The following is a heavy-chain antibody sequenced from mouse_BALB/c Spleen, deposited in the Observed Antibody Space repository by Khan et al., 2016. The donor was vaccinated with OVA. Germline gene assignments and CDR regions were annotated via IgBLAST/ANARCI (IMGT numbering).Heavy chain of an antibody. CDR1: GFLLTGYG. D-gene: IGHD2-1*01. J-gene: IGHJ4*01. V-gene: IGHV2-6-7*01. Sequence: QVQLKQSGPGLVAPSQSLSITCTVSGFLLTGYGVNWVRQPPGKGLEWLGMIWGDGSTDYNSALKSRLSISKENSKSQVFLKMNSLQTDDTARYYCARAYYGNYREAMDYWGQGTSVTVSS. CDR2: IWGDGST. CDR3: ARAYYGNYREAMDY.